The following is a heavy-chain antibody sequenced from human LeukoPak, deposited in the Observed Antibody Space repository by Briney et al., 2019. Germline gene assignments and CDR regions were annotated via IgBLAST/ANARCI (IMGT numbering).Heavy chain of an antibody. D-gene: IGHD2-8*01. CDR1: GFTFSSYS. CDR2: ISSISSYI. CDR3: ASDLGYCTNGVCRNYYYYGMDV. V-gene: IGHV3-21*01. J-gene: IGHJ6*02. Sequence: PGGSLRLSCAASGFTFSSYSMNWVRQAPGKGLEGVSSISSISSYIYYADSVKGRFTISRDNAKNSLYLQMNSLRAEDTAVYYCASDLGYCTNGVCRNYYYYGMDVWGQGTTVTVSS.